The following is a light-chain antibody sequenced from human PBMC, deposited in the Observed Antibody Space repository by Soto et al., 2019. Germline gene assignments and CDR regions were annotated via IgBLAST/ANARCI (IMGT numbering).Light chain of an antibody. CDR3: CSYAGSSYVV. J-gene: IGLJ2*01. Sequence: QSVLTQPRSVSGSPGQSVTISCTGTNSDVGGYNYVSWYQQHPGKAPKLMIYDVNKRPSGVPDRFSGSKSGNTASLTISGLQAEDEADYYCCSYAGSSYVVFGGGTKVTVL. CDR2: DVN. CDR1: NSDVGGYNY. V-gene: IGLV2-11*01.